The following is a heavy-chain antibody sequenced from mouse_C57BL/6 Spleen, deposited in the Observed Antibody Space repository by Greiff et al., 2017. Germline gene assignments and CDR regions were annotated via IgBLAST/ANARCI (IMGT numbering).Heavy chain of an antibody. CDR2: IDPSDSYT. CDR1: GYTFTSYW. Sequence: QVQLQQPGAELVKPGASVKLSCKASGYTFTSYWMHWVKQRPGQGLEWIGEIDPSDSYTNYNQKFKGKAKMTVDTSSSTAYMQLSSLTSEDSAVYYCARRDYPYAMDYWGQGTSVTVSS. J-gene: IGHJ4*01. D-gene: IGHD2-4*01. CDR3: ARRDYPYAMDY. V-gene: IGHV1-50*01.